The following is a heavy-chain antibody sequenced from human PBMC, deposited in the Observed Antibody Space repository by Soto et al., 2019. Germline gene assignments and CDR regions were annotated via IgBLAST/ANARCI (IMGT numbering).Heavy chain of an antibody. D-gene: IGHD3-10*01. Sequence: QAQLVESGGGVVQPGRSLRLSCAASGFPFTTYGMHWVREGPGKGLEWVAVISYDGSNKYYADSVKGRFTISRDNSKNTLYLQMNSLRPEDTALYYCVGGQYYFDYRGQGTLVTVSS. CDR2: ISYDGSNK. CDR1: GFPFTTYG. V-gene: IGHV3-30*03. CDR3: VGGQYYFDY. J-gene: IGHJ4*02.